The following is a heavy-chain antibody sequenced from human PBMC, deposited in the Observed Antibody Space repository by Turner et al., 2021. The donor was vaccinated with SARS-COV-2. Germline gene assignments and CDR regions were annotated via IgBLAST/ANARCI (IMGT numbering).Heavy chain of an antibody. CDR1: GFTFSNYA. V-gene: IGHV3-23*01. CDR2: ISDSGGGT. CDR3: AKSMIVVGRGYFDY. J-gene: IGHJ4*02. D-gene: IGHD3-22*01. Sequence: EVQLLESGGELVQPGESLRLSCAASGFTFSNYAMSWVRQTPGKGLEWVSTISDSGGGTYYAESVKGRFTISRDNSKNTLYLQMNSLRADDTAIYYCAKSMIVVGRGYFDYWGQGTLVTVSS.